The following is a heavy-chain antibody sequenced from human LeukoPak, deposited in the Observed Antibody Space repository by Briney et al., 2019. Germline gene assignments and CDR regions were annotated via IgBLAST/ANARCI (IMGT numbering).Heavy chain of an antibody. D-gene: IGHD5-18*01. CDR3: ARVHGYPYYFDY. V-gene: IGHV4-39*01. CDR2: VYYTGST. J-gene: IGHJ4*02. CDR1: GGSTSSSSYF. Sequence: SETLSLTCTVSGGSTSSSSYFWGWIRQPPEKGLDWIGNVYYTGSTYYNPSLLGRVTVSVDTSKNQFSLRLSSVTAADTAMYYCARVHGYPYYFDYWGQGILVTVSS.